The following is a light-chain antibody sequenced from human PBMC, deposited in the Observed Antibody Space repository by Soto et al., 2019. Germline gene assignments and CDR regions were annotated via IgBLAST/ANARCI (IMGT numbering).Light chain of an antibody. CDR2: EVS. V-gene: IGLV2-14*01. CDR3: SSYTSNSTPYV. Sequence: QSALTQPASVSGSPGQSITISCTGTSSDVGGYNYVSWYQQHPGKAPKLMIYEVSNRPSGVSNRFSGSKSGNTASLTISGLQAEDEADYYCSSYTSNSTPYVFGTGTKVTV. CDR1: SSDVGGYNY. J-gene: IGLJ1*01.